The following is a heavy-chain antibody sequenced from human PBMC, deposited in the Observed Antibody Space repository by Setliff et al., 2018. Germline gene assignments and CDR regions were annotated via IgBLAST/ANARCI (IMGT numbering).Heavy chain of an antibody. V-gene: IGHV1-69*10. D-gene: IGHD5-12*01. J-gene: IGHJ4*02. CDR3: ARSSGPRVVLAADFDY. CDR2: IIPILGIA. CDR1: GNSFTGHF. Sequence: GASVKVSCKVSGNSFTGHFLHWVRQAPGRGLEWMGGIIPILGIANYAQKFQGRVTITTDESTSTAYMELSSLRSEDTAVYYCARSSGPRVVLAADFDYWGQGTLVTVSS.